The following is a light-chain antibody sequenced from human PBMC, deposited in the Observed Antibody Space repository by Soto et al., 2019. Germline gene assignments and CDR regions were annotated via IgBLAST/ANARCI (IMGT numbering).Light chain of an antibody. CDR3: SAYTTSGSRL. V-gene: IGLV2-14*03. CDR2: DVS. CDR1: SSDIGGYNY. J-gene: IGLJ2*01. Sequence: QSALTQPASVSGSPGQSITISCTGTSSDIGGYNYVSWYQQHPGKAPKLMIYDVSRRPSGISNRFSGSKSGNTASLTISGLQAEDEADYYCSAYTTSGSRLFGGGTKLTVL.